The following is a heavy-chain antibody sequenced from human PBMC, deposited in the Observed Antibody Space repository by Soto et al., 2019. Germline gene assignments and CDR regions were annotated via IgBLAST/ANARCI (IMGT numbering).Heavy chain of an antibody. CDR2: IIPIFGTA. D-gene: IGHD2-15*01. V-gene: IGHV1-69*06. J-gene: IGHJ3*02. CDR3: ARGVAPRYCSGGSCYSGAFDI. CDR1: GGTFSSYA. Sequence: QVQLVQSGAEVKKPGSSVKVSCKASGGTFSSYAISWVRQAPGQGLEWMGEIIPIFGTATYPQKFQGRVTIIADKSTSTAYMELSSLRSEDTAVYYCARGVAPRYCSGGSCYSGAFDIWGQGTMVTVSS.